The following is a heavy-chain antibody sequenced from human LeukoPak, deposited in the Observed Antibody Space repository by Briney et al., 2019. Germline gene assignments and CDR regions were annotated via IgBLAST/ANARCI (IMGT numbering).Heavy chain of an antibody. D-gene: IGHD6-13*01. Sequence: GGSLRLSCAASGFTFSSYAMSWVRQAAGKGLEWVSAISGSGGSTYYAGSVKGRFTISRDNSKNTLYLQMNSLRAEDTAVYYCAKDRGIAAAGILDPWGQGTLVTVSS. J-gene: IGHJ5*02. CDR3: AKDRGIAAAGILDP. V-gene: IGHV3-23*01. CDR1: GFTFSSYA. CDR2: ISGSGGST.